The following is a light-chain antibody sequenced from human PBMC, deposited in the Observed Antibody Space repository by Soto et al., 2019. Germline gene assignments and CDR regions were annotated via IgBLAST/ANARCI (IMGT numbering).Light chain of an antibody. CDR2: DAS. CDR1: QSLLHSNGYNY. CDR3: QRYNGY. Sequence: DIVMTQSPLSLPVTPGEPASISCRSSQSLLHSNGYNYLDWYLQKPGQSPQLLIYDASTLESGVPSRFSGSGSGAEFTLTISSLQPDDFATYYCQRYNGYFGQGTKLEIK. V-gene: IGKV2-28*01. J-gene: IGKJ2*01.